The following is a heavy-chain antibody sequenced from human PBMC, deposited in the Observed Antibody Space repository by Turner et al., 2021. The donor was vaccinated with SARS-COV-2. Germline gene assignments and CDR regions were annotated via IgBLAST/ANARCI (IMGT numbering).Heavy chain of an antibody. CDR3: ARLMDTAMDYYGTDV. V-gene: IGHV4-39*01. CDR1: GGSISSSSYS. D-gene: IGHD5-18*01. Sequence: QLQLQESDPGLVKPSETLSLTCTVSGGSISSSSYSWGWLRQPPGKGLEWIGNIYYSGSAYYNPPLKSRVTISVDPSKNQFSLMLTSVTSADTTVYYCARLMDTAMDYYGTDVWGQGTTVTVSS. CDR2: IYYSGSA. J-gene: IGHJ6*02.